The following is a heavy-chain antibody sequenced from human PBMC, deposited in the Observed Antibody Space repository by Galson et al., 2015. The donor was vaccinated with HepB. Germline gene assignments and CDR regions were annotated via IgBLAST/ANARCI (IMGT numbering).Heavy chain of an antibody. D-gene: IGHD2-15*01. CDR1: GFASSSYA. CDR3: AKSSGGGSYSPLDY. J-gene: IGHJ4*02. CDR2: ISDSGSIT. Sequence: SLRLSCAASGFASSSYAMTWVRQAPGKGLEWVSSISDSGSITYYADSVKGRFTLSRDISKNTLYLQMNSLRVEDTAVYYCAKSSGGGSYSPLDYWGQGTLVTVSS. V-gene: IGHV3-23*01.